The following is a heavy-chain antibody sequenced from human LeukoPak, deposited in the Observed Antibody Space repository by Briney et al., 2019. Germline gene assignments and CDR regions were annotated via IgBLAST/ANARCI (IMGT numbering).Heavy chain of an antibody. V-gene: IGHV4-38-2*02. Sequence: SETLSLTCTVSGYSISSGYYWGWIRQPPGKGLEWIGSIYHSGSTYYNPSLKSRVTISVDTSKNQFSLKLSSVTAADTAVYYCARNEMDVWGKGTTVTVSS. CDR1: GYSISSGYY. CDR2: IYHSGST. CDR3: ARNEMDV. J-gene: IGHJ6*04.